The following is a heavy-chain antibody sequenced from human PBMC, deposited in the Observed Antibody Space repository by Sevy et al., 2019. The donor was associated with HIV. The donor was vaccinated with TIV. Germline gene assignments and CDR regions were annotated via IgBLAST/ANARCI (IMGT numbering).Heavy chain of an antibody. V-gene: IGHV3-11*06. J-gene: IGHJ2*01. CDR2: ISTSSSNT. D-gene: IGHD2-15*01. CDR3: ARGVVVMDWYFDL. Sequence: GGSLRLSCAASGFTFSDYYMTWVRQAPGKGLEWITFISTSSSNTNYADSVKGRFTFSRDKAKKSLYLQMNSLRAEDTAVYYCARGVVVMDWYFDLWGRGTLVTVSS. CDR1: GFTFSDYY.